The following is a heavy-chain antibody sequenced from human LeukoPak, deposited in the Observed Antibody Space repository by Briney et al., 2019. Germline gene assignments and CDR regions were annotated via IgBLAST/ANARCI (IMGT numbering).Heavy chain of an antibody. CDR3: ARHGYTASHYFLDF. J-gene: IGHJ4*02. Sequence: SETLSLTCTVSSGSINYWGWVRQPAGRGLEWIGRIYTTGKTDYNPSLKSRLTMSVDTSKRQFSLNLTSVTAADTAIYFCARHGYTASHYFLDFWSQGPLVTVSS. CDR1: SGSINY. CDR2: IYTTGKT. V-gene: IGHV4-4*07. D-gene: IGHD3-16*01.